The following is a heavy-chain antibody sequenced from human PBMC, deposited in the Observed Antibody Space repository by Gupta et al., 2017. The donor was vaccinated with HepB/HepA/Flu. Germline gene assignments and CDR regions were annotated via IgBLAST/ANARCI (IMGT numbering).Heavy chain of an antibody. CDR2: IIPTSGGT. CDR1: GYNFINYY. J-gene: IGHJ3*02. Sequence: QEHLVQSGAAVKKPGASVKVSCQASGYNFINYYIHWVRQAPGQGLEWMGVIIPTSGGTTYADKFQGRVTMTRDTSTSTVFMELSSLQTEDTAVCYCARRQRGSNSAFDIWGRGTMVTVSS. V-gene: IGHV1-46*01. D-gene: IGHD6-13*01. CDR3: ARRQRGSNSAFDI.